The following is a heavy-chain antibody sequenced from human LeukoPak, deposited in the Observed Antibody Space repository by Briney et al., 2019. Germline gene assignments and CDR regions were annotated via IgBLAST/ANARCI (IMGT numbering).Heavy chain of an antibody. CDR2: IHSNGNE. CDR3: PRDSPTSSIDS. CDR1: GFSVDSSY. J-gene: IGHJ5*01. V-gene: IGHV3-66*01. Sequence: GGSLRLSCSASGFSVDSSYMSWVRQAPGKGLEWVSVIHSNGNEYYAESAKGRFTISCEISKNVLDLQMNRLRVEDTGGYYCPRDSPTSSIDSWGQGTLVIVSS. D-gene: IGHD2-2*01.